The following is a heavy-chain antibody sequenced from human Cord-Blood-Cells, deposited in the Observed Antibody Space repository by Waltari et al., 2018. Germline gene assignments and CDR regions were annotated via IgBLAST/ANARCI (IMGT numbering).Heavy chain of an antibody. CDR1: GFTFSSYA. Sequence: QVQLVESGGGVVQPGRYLRLSCAASGFTFSSYALHWVRQSPGTGLEWVAVISYDGSNKYYADSVKGRFTISRDNSKNTLYLQMNSLRAEDTAVYYCARDVTTVTFDYWGQGTLVTVSS. J-gene: IGHJ4*02. V-gene: IGHV3-30-3*01. CDR3: ARDVTTVTFDY. CDR2: ISYDGSNK. D-gene: IGHD4-17*01.